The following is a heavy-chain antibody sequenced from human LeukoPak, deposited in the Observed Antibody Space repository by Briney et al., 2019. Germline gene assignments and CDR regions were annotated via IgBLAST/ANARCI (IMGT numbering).Heavy chain of an antibody. CDR3: ARDTYYYENSDDYDDAFDI. CDR1: GGSFSGCY. J-gene: IGHJ3*02. Sequence: NASETLSLTCAVYGGSFSGCYWSWIRQPPGKGLEWIGHIHYKRNTNYNASLKSRVSMLLDTSKNQISLRLSSVTAADTAVYHCARDTYYYENSDDYDDAFDIWGQGTRVTVSS. CDR2: IHYKRNT. D-gene: IGHD3-22*01. V-gene: IGHV4-59*01.